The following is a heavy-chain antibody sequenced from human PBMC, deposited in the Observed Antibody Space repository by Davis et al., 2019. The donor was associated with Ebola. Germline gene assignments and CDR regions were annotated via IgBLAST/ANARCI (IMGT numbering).Heavy chain of an antibody. V-gene: IGHV1-18*01. D-gene: IGHD3-10*01. CDR1: GYTFTSYG. J-gene: IGHJ5*02. Sequence: SVTVSCKASGYTFTSYGISWVRQAPGQGLEWMGWISAYNGNTNYAQKLQGRVTMTTDTSTSTAYMELRSLRSDDTAVYYCARDMGMVQEANWFDPWGQGTLVTVSS. CDR2: ISAYNGNT. CDR3: ARDMGMVQEANWFDP.